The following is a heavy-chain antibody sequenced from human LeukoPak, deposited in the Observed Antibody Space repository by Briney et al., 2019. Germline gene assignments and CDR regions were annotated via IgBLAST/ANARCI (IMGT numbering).Heavy chain of an antibody. V-gene: IGHV1-2*02. CDR1: GYTFTGYY. CDR2: INPNTGGT. Sequence: ASVKVSCKASGYTFTGYYLHWVRQAPGQGLEWMGWINPNTGGTNYAQKLQGRVTMTRDTSISTAYMELSRLTSDDTAVYYCARTVNGWYKYYFDYWGQGSLVTVSS. D-gene: IGHD6-19*01. CDR3: ARTVNGWYKYYFDY. J-gene: IGHJ4*02.